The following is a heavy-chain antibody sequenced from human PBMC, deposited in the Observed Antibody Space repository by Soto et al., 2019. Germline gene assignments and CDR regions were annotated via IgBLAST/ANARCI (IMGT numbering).Heavy chain of an antibody. CDR3: ARDPYYYAGESPY. D-gene: IGHD3-10*01. CDR1: GGSIGSYH. CDR2: IYYSGST. V-gene: IGHV4-59*01. J-gene: IGHJ4*02. Sequence: SETLSLTCTVSGGSIGSYHWSWIRQPPGKGLEWIGYIYYSGSTNYNPSLKSRVTISVDTSKNQFSLKLSSVTAADTAVYYCARDPYYYAGESPYWGQGTLVTVSS.